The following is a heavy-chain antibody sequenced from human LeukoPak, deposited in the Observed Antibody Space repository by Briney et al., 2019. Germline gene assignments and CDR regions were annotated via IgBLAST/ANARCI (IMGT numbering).Heavy chain of an antibody. CDR1: GYTFTSYA. CDR2: INAGNGNT. V-gene: IGHV1-3*01. D-gene: IGHD6-19*01. Sequence: GASVKVSCKASGYTFTSYAMHWVRQAPGQRLEWMGWINAGNGNTKYSQKFQGRVTITRDTSASTAYMELSSLRSEDTAVYYCARDRSSGWTDNWFDPWGQGTLVTVSS. J-gene: IGHJ5*02. CDR3: ARDRSSGWTDNWFDP.